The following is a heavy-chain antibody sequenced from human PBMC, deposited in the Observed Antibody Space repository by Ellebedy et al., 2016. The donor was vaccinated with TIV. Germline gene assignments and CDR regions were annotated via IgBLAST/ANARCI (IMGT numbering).Heavy chain of an antibody. CDR3: ARDLSFDY. CDR2: INPGGVTT. Sequence: ASVKVSCKASGYIFTNYHMHWMRQAPGQGLEWMGIINPGGVTTTYAQKFQGRVAVTRDTSTTTIYMELTSLRSEDTAMYYCARDLSFDYWGEGTLVTVSS. D-gene: IGHD2/OR15-2a*01. J-gene: IGHJ4*02. CDR1: GYIFTNYH. V-gene: IGHV1-46*01.